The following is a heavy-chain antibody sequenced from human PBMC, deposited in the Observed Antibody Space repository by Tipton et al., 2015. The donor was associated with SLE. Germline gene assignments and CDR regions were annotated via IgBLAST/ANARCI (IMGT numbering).Heavy chain of an antibody. Sequence: TLSLTCTVSGDSISSGSHYWSWIRQPAGEGLEWIGRVYSSGSANYNPSLKSRVTISVGTSKNQFSLKLSSVTAADTAVYYCARAKGVDFWSGYGDYYYYYMDVWGKGTTVTVSS. CDR3: ARAKGVDFWSGYGDYYYYYMDV. J-gene: IGHJ6*03. CDR2: VYSSGSA. D-gene: IGHD3-3*01. CDR1: GDSISSGSHY. V-gene: IGHV4-61*02.